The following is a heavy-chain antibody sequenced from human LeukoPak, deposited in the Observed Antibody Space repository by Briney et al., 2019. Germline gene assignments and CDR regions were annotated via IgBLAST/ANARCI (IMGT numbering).Heavy chain of an antibody. D-gene: IGHD3-10*01. V-gene: IGHV4-30-4*01. CDR2: IYYSGST. Sequence: SQTLSLTCTVSGGSISSGDYYWSWIRQPPGKGLEWIGYIYYSGSTYYNPSLKSRVTISVDTSKNQFSLKLSSVTAADTAVYYCARDQGWGYYYGSGSYLDYWGQGTLVTVSS. J-gene: IGHJ4*02. CDR3: ARDQGWGYYYGSGSYLDY. CDR1: GGSISSGDYY.